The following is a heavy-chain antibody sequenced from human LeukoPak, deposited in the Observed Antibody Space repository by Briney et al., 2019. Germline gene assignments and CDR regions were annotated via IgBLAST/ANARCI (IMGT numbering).Heavy chain of an antibody. CDR1: GFTFSSYS. J-gene: IGHJ4*02. CDR2: ISSSSSYI. V-gene: IGHV3-21*01. D-gene: IGHD6-13*01. Sequence: PGGSLRLSCAASGFTFSSYSMNWVRQAPGKGLEWVSSISSSSSYIYYADSVKGRFTISRDNAKNSLYLQVNSLRAEDTAVYYCARDKVLVHSSSWLSRLYYFDYWGQGTLVTVSS. CDR3: ARDKVLVHSSSWLSRLYYFDY.